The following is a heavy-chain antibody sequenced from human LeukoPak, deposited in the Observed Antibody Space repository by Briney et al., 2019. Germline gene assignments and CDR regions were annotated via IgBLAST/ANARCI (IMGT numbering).Heavy chain of an antibody. CDR1: GASIISSSHY. CDR2: IYYSGST. J-gene: IGHJ4*02. V-gene: IGHV4-39*01. D-gene: IGHD3-22*01. CDR3: ARHRRYYDTSGFWD. Sequence: SEILSLTCTVSGASIISSSHYWGWIRQPPGKRLEWIGSIYYSGSTYSNPSLQSRLTISVDTSKNQFSLKMNPVTAADTAIYYCARHRRYYDTSGFWDWGQGTLVTVSS.